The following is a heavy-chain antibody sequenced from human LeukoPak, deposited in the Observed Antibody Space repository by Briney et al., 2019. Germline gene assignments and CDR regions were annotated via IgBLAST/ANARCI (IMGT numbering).Heavy chain of an antibody. J-gene: IGHJ4*02. CDR3: AKSFAGSSSGGYFDY. CDR2: ISGSGGST. Sequence: EGSLRLSCAASGFTFSSYAMSWVRQAPGKGLEWVSAISGSGGSTYYADSVKGRFTISRDNSKNTLYLQMNSLRAEDTAVYYCAKSFAGSSSGGYFDYWGQGTLVTVSS. CDR1: GFTFSSYA. V-gene: IGHV3-23*01. D-gene: IGHD6-6*01.